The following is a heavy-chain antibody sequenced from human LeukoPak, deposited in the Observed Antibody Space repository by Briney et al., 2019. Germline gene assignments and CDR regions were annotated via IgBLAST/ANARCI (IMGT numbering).Heavy chain of an antibody. CDR2: INHGGTP. J-gene: IGHJ5*02. V-gene: IGHV4-34*01. Sequence: SETLSLTCAVYGGSFSGYYCSWIRQPPGKGLEWIGEINHGGTPNYNPSFQSRVTISLDTSKNHFSLKLNSVTAADTAVYYCARGTITKLKTWGQGALVTVSS. D-gene: IGHD1-14*01. CDR1: GGSFSGYY. CDR3: ARGTITKLKT.